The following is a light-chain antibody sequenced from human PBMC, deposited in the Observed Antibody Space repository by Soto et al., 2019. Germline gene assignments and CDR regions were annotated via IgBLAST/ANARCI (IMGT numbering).Light chain of an antibody. CDR3: QQYGSSFT. CDR2: GAS. J-gene: IGKJ5*01. CDR1: QSVNNNY. V-gene: IGKV3-20*01. Sequence: EIVLTQSPGTQSLSPGERATLSGRASQSVNNNYLAWYRQKPGQGTRLLIYGASTRLTGIPDRFSGSGSGTDFTLTITRLEPEDFAVYYCQQYGSSFTFGQGTRLDIK.